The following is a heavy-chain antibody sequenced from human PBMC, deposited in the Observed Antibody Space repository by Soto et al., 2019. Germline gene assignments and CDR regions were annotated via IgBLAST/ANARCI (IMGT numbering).Heavy chain of an antibody. CDR3: AIVNGPDDPKLELRGWFDP. J-gene: IGHJ5*02. Sequence: GASVKVSCKASGYTFTSYGISWVRQAPGQGLEWMGWISAYNGNTNYAQKLQGRVTMTTDTSTSTAYMELRSLRSDDTAVYYCAIVNGPDDPKLELRGWFDPWGQGTLVTVSS. CDR1: GYTFTSYG. CDR2: ISAYNGNT. V-gene: IGHV1-18*01. D-gene: IGHD1-7*01.